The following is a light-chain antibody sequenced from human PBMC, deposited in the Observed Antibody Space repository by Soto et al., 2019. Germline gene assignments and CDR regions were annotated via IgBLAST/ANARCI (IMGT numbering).Light chain of an antibody. CDR2: KDR. Sequence: SYELTQPPSVSVSPGQTARITCSGDALPKQYAYWYRQRPGQAPTLVIYKDRERPSGIPARVAGSSSGTTATLTISGVQAEDEADYYCQSADSSGSYNVVFGGGTKLTVL. CDR3: QSADSSGSYNVV. V-gene: IGLV3-25*02. CDR1: ALPKQY. J-gene: IGLJ2*01.